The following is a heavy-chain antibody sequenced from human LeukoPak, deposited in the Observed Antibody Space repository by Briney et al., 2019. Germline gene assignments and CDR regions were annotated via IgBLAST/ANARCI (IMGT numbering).Heavy chain of an antibody. CDR3: AREQILDDYYGSGTFDY. CDR1: GFTFSSYW. J-gene: IGHJ4*02. CDR2: IKQDGSEK. D-gene: IGHD3-10*01. Sequence: GSLRLSCAASGFTFSSYWMSWVRQAPGKGLEWVANIKQDGSEKYYVDSVKGRFTISRDNAKNSLYLQMNSLRAEDTAVYYYAREQILDDYYGSGTFDYWGQGTLVTVSS. V-gene: IGHV3-7*01.